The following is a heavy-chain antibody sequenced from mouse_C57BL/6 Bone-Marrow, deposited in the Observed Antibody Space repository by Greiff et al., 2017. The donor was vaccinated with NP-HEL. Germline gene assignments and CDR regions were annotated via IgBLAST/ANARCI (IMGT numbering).Heavy chain of an antibody. CDR1: GFNIKDDY. CDR3: TRDSNYGDMDY. V-gene: IGHV14-4*01. J-gene: IGHJ4*01. Sequence: EVKLVESGAELVRPGASVKLSCTASGFNIKDDYMHWVKQRPEQGLEWIGWIDPENGDTEYASKFQGKATITADTSSNTAYLQLSSLTSEDTAVYYCTRDSNYGDMDYWGQGTSVTVSS. D-gene: IGHD2-5*01. CDR2: IDPENGDT.